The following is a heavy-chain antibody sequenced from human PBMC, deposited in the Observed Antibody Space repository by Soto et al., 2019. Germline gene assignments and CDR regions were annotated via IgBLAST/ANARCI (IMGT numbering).Heavy chain of an antibody. CDR1: GGTFSSYA. CDR3: ASRGYCSGGSCGQIDY. CDR2: IIPIFGTA. Sequence: SVKVSCKASGGTFSSYAISWVRQAPGQGLEWMGGIIPIFGTANYAQKFQGRVTITADESTSTAYMELSSLRSEDTAVYYCASRGYCSGGSCGQIDYWGQGTLVTGS. J-gene: IGHJ4*02. V-gene: IGHV1-69*13. D-gene: IGHD2-15*01.